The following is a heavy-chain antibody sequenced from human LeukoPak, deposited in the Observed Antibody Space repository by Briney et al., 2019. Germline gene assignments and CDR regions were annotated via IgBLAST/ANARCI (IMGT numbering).Heavy chain of an antibody. CDR3: ARDGGDGYYYDNSGYLL. D-gene: IGHD3-22*01. Sequence: PGGSLRLSCAASGFSFSTSSMNWVRQAPGKGLEWVSSISSSSSYIYYADSVKGRFSISRDNAKNSLYLQMNSLRAEDTAVYYCARDGGDGYYYDNSGYLLWGQGALVTVSS. J-gene: IGHJ4*02. CDR2: ISSSSSYI. CDR1: GFSFSTSS. V-gene: IGHV3-21*01.